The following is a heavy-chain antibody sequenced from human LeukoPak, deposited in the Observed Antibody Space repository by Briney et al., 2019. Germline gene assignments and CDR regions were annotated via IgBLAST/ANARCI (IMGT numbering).Heavy chain of an antibody. CDR3: TTGPGCSPRQGTLDDCSRTSCSTLCDY. V-gene: IGHV3-15*01. D-gene: IGHD2-2*02. Sequence: GGSLRLSCAVYALTFSNAWMSWVRQAPGRGLEWVGCIRSKTDGGTTDYAAPEKGRFTISRDDSKNTLYLQMNSLKTEDTAVYYCTTGPGCSPRQGTLDDCSRTSCSTLCDYWGQGTLVTVSS. CDR1: ALTFSNAW. J-gene: IGHJ4*02. CDR2: IRSKTDGGTT.